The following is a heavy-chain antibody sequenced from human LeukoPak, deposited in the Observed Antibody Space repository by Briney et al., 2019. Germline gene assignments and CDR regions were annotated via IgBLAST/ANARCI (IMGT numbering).Heavy chain of an antibody. CDR3: AKGSYSSGWYESDY. Sequence: GGSLRLSCAASRFTFSSCAMTWVRQAPGKGLEWVSGISGSGGSTYYADSVKGRFTISRDNSKNTLYLQMNSLRAEDTAVYYCAKGSYSSGWYESDYWGQGTLVTVSS. CDR2: ISGSGGST. J-gene: IGHJ4*02. V-gene: IGHV3-23*01. CDR1: RFTFSSCA. D-gene: IGHD6-19*01.